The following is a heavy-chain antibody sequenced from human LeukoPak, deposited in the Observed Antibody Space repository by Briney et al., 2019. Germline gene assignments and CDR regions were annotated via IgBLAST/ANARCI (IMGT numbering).Heavy chain of an antibody. D-gene: IGHD1-26*01. CDR2: LSGDGGST. CDR3: AKDRALAAYFDY. CDR1: GFTFDDYA. J-gene: IGHJ4*02. Sequence: GGSLRLSCAASGFTFDDYAMHWVRQAPGKGLEWVSLLSGDGGSTYYADSVKGRFTISRDNSKNSLYLQMNSLRTEDTALYYCAKDRALAAYFDYWGQGTLVTVSS. V-gene: IGHV3-43*02.